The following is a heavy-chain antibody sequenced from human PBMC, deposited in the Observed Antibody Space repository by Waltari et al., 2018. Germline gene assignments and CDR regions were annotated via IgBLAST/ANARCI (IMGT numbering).Heavy chain of an antibody. V-gene: IGHV4-59*11. CDR3: ARIGLLDPARGWFDP. CDR1: GGSISSHY. D-gene: IGHD1-1*01. CDR2: IYYSGRT. J-gene: IGHJ5*02. Sequence: QVQLQESGPGLVKPSETLSLTCTVSGGSISSHYWSWIRQPPGKGLEWIGYIYYSGRTNYNPALKSRVTISVDTSKNQFSLKLSSVTAADTAVYYCARIGLLDPARGWFDPWGQGTLVTVSS.